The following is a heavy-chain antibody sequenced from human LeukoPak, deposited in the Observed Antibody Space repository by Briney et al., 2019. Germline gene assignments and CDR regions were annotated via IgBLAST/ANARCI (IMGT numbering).Heavy chain of an antibody. V-gene: IGHV1-2*02. J-gene: IGHJ6*02. D-gene: IGHD4-11*01. Sequence: ASVTVSCKASGYTFTRYYMHWERQAPGQGLEWMGWINPNSGGTNYAQKFQGRVTMTRDTSISTAYMELSRLRSDDTAVYYCARALAVTGYYYGMDVWGQGTTVTVSS. CDR1: GYTFTRYY. CDR3: ARALAVTGYYYGMDV. CDR2: INPNSGGT.